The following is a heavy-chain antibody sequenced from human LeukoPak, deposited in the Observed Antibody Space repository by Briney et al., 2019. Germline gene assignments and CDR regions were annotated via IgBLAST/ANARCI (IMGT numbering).Heavy chain of an antibody. CDR2: IRYDGSDK. D-gene: IGHD6-6*01. CDR1: GFIFTSYG. V-gene: IGHV3-30*02. CDR3: ARGTAARLDY. J-gene: IGHJ4*02. Sequence: GGSLRLSCAASGFIFTSYGIHWVRQAPGKGLEWVAFIRYDGSDKYYADSVKGRFTISRDTSKNTLYLQMNSLRPEDTAVYYCARGTAARLDYWGQGTLVTVSS.